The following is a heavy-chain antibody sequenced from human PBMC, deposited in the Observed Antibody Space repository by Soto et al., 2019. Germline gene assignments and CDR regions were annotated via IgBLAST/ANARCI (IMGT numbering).Heavy chain of an antibody. Sequence: QLQLQESGSGLVKPSQTLSLTCAVSGGSISSGGYSWSWIRQPPGKGLEWIGYIYHSGSTYYIPSLKSRVTISVDRYKNQFTRKLSSVTAADTAVYYCASLISSSSTSYYFDYWVQGTLVTVSS. J-gene: IGHJ4*02. CDR3: ASLISSSSTSYYFDY. CDR1: GGSISSGGYS. V-gene: IGHV4-30-2*01. CDR2: IYHSGST. D-gene: IGHD6-13*01.